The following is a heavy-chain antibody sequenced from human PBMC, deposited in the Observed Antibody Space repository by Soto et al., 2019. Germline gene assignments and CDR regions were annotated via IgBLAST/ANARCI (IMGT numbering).Heavy chain of an antibody. CDR1: GFTFSSYA. J-gene: IGHJ4*02. V-gene: IGHV3-23*01. CDR3: AKDSADGVDMIVVVIRNYFDY. D-gene: IGHD3-22*01. CDR2: ISGSGGST. Sequence: GESLKISCAASGFTFSSYAMSWVRQAPGKGLEWVSAISGSGGSTYYADSVKGRFTISRDNSKNRLYLQMNSLRAEDTAVYYCAKDSADGVDMIVVVIRNYFDYWGQGTLVTVSS.